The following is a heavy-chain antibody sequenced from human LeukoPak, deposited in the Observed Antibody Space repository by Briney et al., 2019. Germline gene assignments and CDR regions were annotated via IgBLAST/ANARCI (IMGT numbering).Heavy chain of an antibody. J-gene: IGHJ5*02. V-gene: IGHV3-33*01. Sequence: GGSLRLSCAASGFTFSSHGMHWVRQAPGKGLEWVAVIWYDGSKKYYGDSVTGRFTISRDNSKNTLYLQINSLRAEDTAVYYCARGWELPQSNWFDPWGQGTLVTVSS. CDR2: IWYDGSKK. D-gene: IGHD1-26*01. CDR1: GFTFSSHG. CDR3: ARGWELPQSNWFDP.